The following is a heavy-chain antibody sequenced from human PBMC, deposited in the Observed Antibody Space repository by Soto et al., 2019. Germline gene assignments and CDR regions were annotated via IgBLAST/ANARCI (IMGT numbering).Heavy chain of an antibody. CDR1: GGSFSGYY. D-gene: IGHD4-17*01. CDR3: ARIKTTVTTWYFDY. V-gene: IGHV4-34*01. J-gene: IGHJ4*02. CDR2: INHSGST. Sequence: SETLSLTCAVYGGSFSGYYWSWIRQPPGKGLEWIGEINHSGSTNYNPSLKSRVTISVDTSKNQFSLKLSSVTAADTAVYYCARIKTTVTTWYFDYWGQGTLVTVSS.